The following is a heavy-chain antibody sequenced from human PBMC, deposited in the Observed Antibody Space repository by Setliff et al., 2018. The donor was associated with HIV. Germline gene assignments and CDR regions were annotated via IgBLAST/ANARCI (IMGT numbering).Heavy chain of an antibody. V-gene: IGHV3-11*04. CDR3: TSDEWELHIPGYYFDY. CDR1: GFTFCDYY. CDR2: SSGSGITI. J-gene: IGHJ4*02. Sequence: GGSLRLSCAASGFTFCDYYLSWIRQAPGKGLEWVSYSSGSGITIYYADSVKGRFTISRDNAKNSLYLQMNSLRAEDTAVYFCTSDEWELHIPGYYFDYWGQGTLVTVSS. D-gene: IGHD1-26*01.